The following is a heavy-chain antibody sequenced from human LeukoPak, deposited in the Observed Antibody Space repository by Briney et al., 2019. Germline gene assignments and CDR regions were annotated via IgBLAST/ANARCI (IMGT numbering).Heavy chain of an antibody. D-gene: IGHD3-22*01. CDR1: GFTFSNYW. Sequence: GGSLRLSCAASGFTFSNYWMHWVRQAPGKGLVWVSRINSDGSSTSYADSVKGRFTISRDNAKNTLYLQMNSLRAEDTAVYYCARDQTSGPYYYDSSGYDVWGQGTLVTVSS. CDR2: INSDGSST. CDR3: ARDQTSGPYYYDSSGYDV. J-gene: IGHJ4*02. V-gene: IGHV3-74*01.